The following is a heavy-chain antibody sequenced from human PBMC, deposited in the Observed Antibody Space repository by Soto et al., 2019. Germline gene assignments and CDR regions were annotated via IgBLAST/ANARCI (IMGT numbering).Heavy chain of an antibody. J-gene: IGHJ5*02. CDR2: ISSSSSYI. CDR1: GFTFSSYS. Sequence: GGSLRLSCAASGFTFSSYSMNWVRQAPGKGLEWVSSISSSSSYIYYADSVKGRFTISRDNAKNSLYLQMNSLRAEDTAVYYCARDRSGGTENWFDPWGQGTLVTVSS. D-gene: IGHD2-15*01. CDR3: ARDRSGGTENWFDP. V-gene: IGHV3-21*01.